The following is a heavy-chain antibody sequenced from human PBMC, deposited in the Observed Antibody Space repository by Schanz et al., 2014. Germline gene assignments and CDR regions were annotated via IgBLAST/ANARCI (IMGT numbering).Heavy chain of an antibody. CDR2: MSYDGSIK. CDR3: AEDSTHIDIVLVPTAIDY. J-gene: IGHJ4*02. Sequence: QVQLVESGGGVVQPGRSLRLSCAASGFTFSSYGMHWVRQAPGKGLEWVAAMSYDGSIKYYGDSVKGRFTISRDNSKNTLYLHMNTLRSEDTAVYYCAEDSTHIDIVLVPTAIDYWGQGTLXTVSS. V-gene: IGHV3-30*18. CDR1: GFTFSSYG. D-gene: IGHD2-2*01.